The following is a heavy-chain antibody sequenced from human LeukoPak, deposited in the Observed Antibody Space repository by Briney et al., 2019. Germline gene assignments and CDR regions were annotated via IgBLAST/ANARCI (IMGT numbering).Heavy chain of an antibody. CDR2: IYYSGST. V-gene: IGHV4-39*07. D-gene: IGHD3-16*02. CDR1: GGSISSSSYY. Sequence: ASETLSLTCTVSGGSISSSSYYWGWIRQPPGKGLEWIGSIYYSGSTYYNPSLKSRVTISVDTSKNQFSLKLSSVTAADTAVYYCARLGPSLYSAFDIWGQGTMVTVSS. J-gene: IGHJ3*02. CDR3: ARLGPSLYSAFDI.